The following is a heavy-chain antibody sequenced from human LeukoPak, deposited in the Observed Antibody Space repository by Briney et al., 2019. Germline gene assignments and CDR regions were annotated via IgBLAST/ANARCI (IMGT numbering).Heavy chain of an antibody. J-gene: IGHJ6*02. CDR1: GGSISSYY. CDR3: ATGSSYYYYGMDV. D-gene: IGHD3-10*01. V-gene: IGHV4-59*01. Sequence: SETLSLTCTVSGGSISSYYWSWIRQPPGKGLEWIGYIYYSGSTNYNPSLKSRITISVDTSKNQFSLKLSSVTAADTAVYYCATGSSYYYYGMDVWGQGTTVTVSS. CDR2: IYYSGST.